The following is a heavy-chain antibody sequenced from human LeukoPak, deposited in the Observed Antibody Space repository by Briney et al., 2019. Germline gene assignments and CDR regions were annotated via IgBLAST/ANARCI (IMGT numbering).Heavy chain of an antibody. J-gene: IGHJ4*02. CDR1: GYTFTGYY. Sequence: GASVKVSCKTSGYTFTGYYMHWVRQAPGQALEWMGWINPNSGDTNSAQKFQGRVTMTRGMSISTAYMELSSLKSDDTAVYYCARVGATTGDGYFDYWGQGTLVTVSS. CDR3: ARVGATTGDGYFDY. D-gene: IGHD1-26*01. V-gene: IGHV1-2*02. CDR2: INPNSGDT.